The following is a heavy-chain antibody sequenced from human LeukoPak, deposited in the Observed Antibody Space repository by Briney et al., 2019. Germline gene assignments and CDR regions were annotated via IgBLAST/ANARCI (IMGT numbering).Heavy chain of an antibody. V-gene: IGHV3-30*04. Sequence: GGSLRLSCAASGFTFSSYAMHWVRQAPGKGLEWVAVISYDGSNKYYADSVKGRFTISRDNSKNTLYLQMNSLRAEDTAVYYCARDQLLPNNWFDPWGQGTLVTVSS. CDR1: GFTFSSYA. D-gene: IGHD2-2*01. J-gene: IGHJ5*02. CDR2: ISYDGSNK. CDR3: ARDQLLPNNWFDP.